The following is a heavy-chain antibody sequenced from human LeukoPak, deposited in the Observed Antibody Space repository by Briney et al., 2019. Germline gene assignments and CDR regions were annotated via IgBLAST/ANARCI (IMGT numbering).Heavy chain of an antibody. Sequence: PSETLSLTCAVPGYSISSGYYWGWIRQPPGKGLEWIATIYHSGITYYKTSLKSRVTISVDTSKNQFSLKLTSVTAADTAVYYCARVDLLRGVIVRGFDYWGQGTLVTVSS. CDR3: ARVDLLRGVIVRGFDY. D-gene: IGHD3-10*01. J-gene: IGHJ4*02. CDR1: GYSISSGYY. CDR2: IYHSGIT. V-gene: IGHV4-38-2*01.